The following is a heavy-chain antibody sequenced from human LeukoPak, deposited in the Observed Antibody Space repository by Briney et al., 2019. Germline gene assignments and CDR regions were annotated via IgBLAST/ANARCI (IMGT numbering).Heavy chain of an antibody. V-gene: IGHV3-23*01. CDR2: ISARVDVT. CDR3: ARSQWDVTYYLGS. J-gene: IGHJ4*02. CDR1: GFALNTHA. D-gene: IGHD1-26*01. Sequence: GRCLRLSCAASGFALNTHAMTWVRQAPGRGLEWGSHISARVDVTYYADPVEGRFTFPRDNSNTTLFCHMRTRMGEDTAIYFCARSQWDVTYYLGSWGQGTLVAVSS.